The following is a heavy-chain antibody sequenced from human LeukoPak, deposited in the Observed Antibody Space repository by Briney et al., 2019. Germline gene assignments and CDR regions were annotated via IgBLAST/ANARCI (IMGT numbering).Heavy chain of an antibody. CDR2: ISGSGGST. CDR3: ARRQLWLRGCFDY. D-gene: IGHD5-18*01. V-gene: IGHV3-23*01. J-gene: IGHJ4*02. Sequence: PGGSLRLSCAASGFTFSSYAMSWVRQAPGKGLEWVSAISGSGGSTYYADSVKGRFTISRDNSKNTLYLQMNSLRAEDTAVYYCARRQLWLRGCFDYWGQGTLVTVSS. CDR1: GFTFSSYA.